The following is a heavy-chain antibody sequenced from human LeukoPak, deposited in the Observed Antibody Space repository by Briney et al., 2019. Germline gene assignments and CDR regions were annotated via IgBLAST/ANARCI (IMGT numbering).Heavy chain of an antibody. CDR2: ISGSGGST. D-gene: IGHD3-10*01. CDR3: ARDSMVRGVPLGWFDP. Sequence: GGSLRLSCAASGFTFSSYAMSWVRQAPGKGLEWVSAISGSGGSTYYADSVKGRFTISRDNSKNTLYLQMNSLRAEDTAVYYCARDSMVRGVPLGWFDPWGQGTLVTVSS. CDR1: GFTFSSYA. J-gene: IGHJ5*02. V-gene: IGHV3-23*01.